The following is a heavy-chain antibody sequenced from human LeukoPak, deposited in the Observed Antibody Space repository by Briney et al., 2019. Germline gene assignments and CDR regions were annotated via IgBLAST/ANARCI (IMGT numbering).Heavy chain of an antibody. CDR3: ARGRGGEYGDYDY. Sequence: PSETLSLTCAVYSGSFSGYSWTWIRQPPGKGLEWIGEINHSGSINYNPSVRSRVTISEDTSKSQFSLNLNSVTAADTAVYYCARGRGGEYGDYDYWGQGTLVTISS. D-gene: IGHD4-17*01. V-gene: IGHV4-34*01. CDR2: INHSGSI. J-gene: IGHJ4*02. CDR1: SGSFSGYS.